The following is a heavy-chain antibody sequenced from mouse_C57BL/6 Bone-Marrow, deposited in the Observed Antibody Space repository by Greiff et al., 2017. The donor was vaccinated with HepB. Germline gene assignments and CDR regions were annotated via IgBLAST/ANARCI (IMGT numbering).Heavy chain of an antibody. Sequence: VQLQQSGPEPVKPGASVKIPCKASGYTFTDYNMDWVKQSHGKSLEWIGESNPNNGGTIYNKKFKGKVTLTVDKSSSTSSMGLRSLTSEETAVYYCASCRRGLDYWGQGTTLTVSS. CDR3: ASCRRGLDY. J-gene: IGHJ2*01. CDR1: GYTFTDYN. V-gene: IGHV1-18*01. CDR2: SNPNNGGT.